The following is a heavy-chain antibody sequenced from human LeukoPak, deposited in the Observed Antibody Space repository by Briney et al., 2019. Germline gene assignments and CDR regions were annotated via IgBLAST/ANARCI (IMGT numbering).Heavy chain of an antibody. D-gene: IGHD6-19*01. CDR1: GFTFSSYW. J-gene: IGHJ5*02. CDR2: INSDGSSR. CDR3: ARGLAVAGSSWFDP. V-gene: IGHV3-74*01. Sequence: PGGSLRLSCAASGFTFSSYWMHWVRQVPGKGLVWVSRINSDGSSRSYADSVMGRFTISRDNAKNTLYLQLDSLRAEDTAVYYCARGLAVAGSSWFDPWGQGTLVSVSS.